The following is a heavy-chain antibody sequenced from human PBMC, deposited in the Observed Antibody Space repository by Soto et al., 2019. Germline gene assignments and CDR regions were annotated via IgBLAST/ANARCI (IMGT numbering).Heavy chain of an antibody. D-gene: IGHD4-17*01. J-gene: IGHJ6*02. V-gene: IGHV4-38-2*01. Sequence: PSETLSLTCAVSGFSISSGFYCGWIRQPPGKGLEWIGNIYRSGSTYYNPSLKSRVTISVDTSKNQFSLKLSSVTAADTAVYYCARAFYGDSAAYYSGMDVWGQGTTVTVSS. CDR3: ARAFYGDSAAYYSGMDV. CDR2: IYRSGST. CDR1: GFSISSGFY.